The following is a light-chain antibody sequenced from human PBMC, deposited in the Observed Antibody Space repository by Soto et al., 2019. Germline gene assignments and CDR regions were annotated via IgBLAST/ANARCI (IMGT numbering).Light chain of an antibody. J-gene: IGKJ1*01. V-gene: IGKV1-39*01. CDR2: GSS. CDR1: QSVSTY. CDR3: QHTYRTPWT. Sequence: IPLHRSPSSLSASVFDIFTISFGAGQSVSTYLNWYQQKPDKAPKLLIYGSSRLQTGVPSRFSGSGSGTDFTLTISSVQPEDFATYFCQHTYRTPWTFGQGTKVDIK.